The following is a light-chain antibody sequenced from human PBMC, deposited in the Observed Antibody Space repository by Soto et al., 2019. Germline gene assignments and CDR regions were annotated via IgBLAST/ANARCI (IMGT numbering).Light chain of an antibody. CDR3: SSFTSTSTRL. CDR2: EVT. V-gene: IGLV2-14*01. CDR1: SSDIGSYDY. Sequence: QPALTQPASVSGSPGQSITISCTGTSSDIGSYDYVSWYQQHPGKAPNLIIYEVTDRPSGVSNRFSGSKSGNTASLTISGLQAEDEADYYCSSFTSTSTRLFGSGTKVTLL. J-gene: IGLJ1*01.